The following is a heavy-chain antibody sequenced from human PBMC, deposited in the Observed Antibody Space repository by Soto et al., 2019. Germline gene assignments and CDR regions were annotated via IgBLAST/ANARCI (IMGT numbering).Heavy chain of an antibody. CDR1: GFTFSSYA. CDR2: ISYDGSNK. Sequence: PVGSLRLSCAASGFTFSSYAMHWVRQAPGKGLEWVAVISYDGSNKYYADSVKGRFTISRDNSKNTLYLQMNSLRAEDTAVYYCARGDCSSTSCYLIYYYYYGMDVWGQGTTVTVSS. J-gene: IGHJ6*02. CDR3: ARGDCSSTSCYLIYYYYYGMDV. V-gene: IGHV3-30-3*01. D-gene: IGHD2-2*01.